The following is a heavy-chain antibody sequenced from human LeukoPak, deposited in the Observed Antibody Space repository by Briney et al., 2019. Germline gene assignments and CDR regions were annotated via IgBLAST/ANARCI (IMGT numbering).Heavy chain of an antibody. CDR3: ARHGRAGWVGATNY. V-gene: IGHV5-51*01. J-gene: IGHJ4*02. CDR2: IYPGDSDT. CDR1: GYSFTSYW. Sequence: GEALKISCKGAGYSFTSYWIGGVRQMPGKVLEWMGIIYPGDSDTRYSPSFQGQVTISADKSISTAYLQWSSLKASDTAMYYCARHGRAGWVGATNYWGQGTLVTVSS. D-gene: IGHD1-26*01.